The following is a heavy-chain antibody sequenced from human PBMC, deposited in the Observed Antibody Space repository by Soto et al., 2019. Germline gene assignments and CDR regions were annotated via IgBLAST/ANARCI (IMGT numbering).Heavy chain of an antibody. J-gene: IGHJ6*02. Sequence: QVQLVQSGAEVKKPGSSVKVSCKASGGTFSSYAISWVRQAPGQGLEWMGGSISIFGTANYAQKFQGRVTLAADESTSTAYMELVSLRSEDTAVYYWARHVPAAGYYYGMDVWGQGTTVTVSS. CDR3: ARHVPAAGYYYGMDV. D-gene: IGHD2-2*01. CDR2: SISIFGTA. CDR1: GGTFSSYA. V-gene: IGHV1-69*12.